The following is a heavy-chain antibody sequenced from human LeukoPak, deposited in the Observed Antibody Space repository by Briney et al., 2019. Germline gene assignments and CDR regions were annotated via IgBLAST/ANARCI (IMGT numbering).Heavy chain of an antibody. CDR3: TADMPASSRAADY. CDR1: GFTFSDAW. D-gene: IGHD2-15*01. V-gene: IGHV3-15*01. CDR2: IKTKSDGGTT. J-gene: IGHJ4*02. Sequence: GGSLRLPCAASGFTFSDAWMSWVRQAPGMGLEWVGRIKTKSDGGTTDYAAPVKGRFSISRDDSKTTVYLQINSLKTEDTAVYYCTADMPASSRAADYWGQGTLATVSS.